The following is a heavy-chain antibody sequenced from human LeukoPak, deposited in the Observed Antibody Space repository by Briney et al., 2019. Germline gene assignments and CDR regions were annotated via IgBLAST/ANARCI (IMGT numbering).Heavy chain of an antibody. J-gene: IGHJ4*02. CDR2: INSDGSST. D-gene: IGHD3-10*01. CDR3: VRQAGRAGGQ. CDR1: GFTFSSYW. Sequence: PGGSLRLSCAASGFTFSSYWMHWVRQAPGKGLVWVSRINSDGSSTSYADSVKGRFTISRDNAKNLLHLQMNSLRVEDTAVYHCVRQAGRAGGQWGQGTLIAVSP. V-gene: IGHV3-74*01.